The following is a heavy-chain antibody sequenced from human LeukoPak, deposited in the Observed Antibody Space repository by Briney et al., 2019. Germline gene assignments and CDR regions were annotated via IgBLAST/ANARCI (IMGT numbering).Heavy chain of an antibody. CDR3: ALGWWDWNDAGDWFDR. CDR2: IIPIFGTA. D-gene: IGHD1-1*01. J-gene: IGHJ5*02. V-gene: IGHV1-69*05. CDR1: GGTFTTYA. Sequence: ASVKVSCKASGGTFTTYAISRVRQAPGQGLEWMGRIIPIFGTANYAQKFQGRVTITTDESTSTAYMELSSLRSEDLAVYYCALGWWDWNDAGDWFDRWGQGTLVTVFS.